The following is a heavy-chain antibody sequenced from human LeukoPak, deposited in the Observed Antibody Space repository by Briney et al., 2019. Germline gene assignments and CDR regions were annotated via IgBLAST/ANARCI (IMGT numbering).Heavy chain of an antibody. CDR1: GGSFSGYY. V-gene: IGHV4-34*01. D-gene: IGHD2-21*02. CDR2: INHSGTI. Sequence: SETLSLTCAVYGGSFSGYYWSWIRQPPGKGLGWIGEINHSGTINYNPSLKSRVTISIDTSKNQFSLKLSSVTAADTSIYYCARGRYCGGDCYSATDFDYWGQGTLVTVSS. CDR3: ARGRYCGGDCYSATDFDY. J-gene: IGHJ4*02.